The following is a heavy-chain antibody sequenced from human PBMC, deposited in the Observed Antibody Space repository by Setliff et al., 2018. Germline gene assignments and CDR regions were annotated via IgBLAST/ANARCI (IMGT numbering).Heavy chain of an antibody. J-gene: IGHJ4*02. CDR3: AKDWVFPGSLDY. Sequence: PGGSLRLSCAASGFTFSTYRMHWVRQAPGKGLEWVAVIWDDGGNKYHADSVKGRFTISRDNSKNTLYLQMNNLRAEDTAIYYCAKDWVFPGSLDYWGQGTLVTVS. CDR2: IWDDGGNK. CDR1: GFTFSTYR. D-gene: IGHD3-10*01. V-gene: IGHV3-33*06.